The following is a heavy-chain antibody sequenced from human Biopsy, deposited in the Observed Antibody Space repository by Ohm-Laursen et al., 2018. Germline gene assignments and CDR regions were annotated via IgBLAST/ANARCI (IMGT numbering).Heavy chain of an antibody. CDR2: IYYSGST. CDR1: GGSISSDY. D-gene: IGHD2/OR15-2a*01. V-gene: IGHV4-59*01. Sequence: GALSLICTVSGGSISSDYWSWIRQTPGKGLEWIGYIYYSGSTNYNPSLKSRVTISVATSKNQFSLRLNSVTAADTAVYYCARATNSTGWPYYYFYGMDVWGQGTTVTVSS. CDR3: ARATNSTGWPYYYFYGMDV. J-gene: IGHJ6*02.